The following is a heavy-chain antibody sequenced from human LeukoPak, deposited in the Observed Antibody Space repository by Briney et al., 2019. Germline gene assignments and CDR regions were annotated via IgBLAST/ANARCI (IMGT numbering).Heavy chain of an antibody. V-gene: IGHV4-59*01. CDR1: GGSISSYY. J-gene: IGHJ4*02. D-gene: IGHD1-26*01. Sequence: PSETLSLTCTVSGGSISSYYWSWIRQPPGKGLEWIGYIYYSGSTNYNPSLKSRVTISVDTSKNQFSLKLSSVTAADTAVYYCARSPGRGAYFDYRGQGTLVTVSS. CDR3: ARSPGRGAYFDY. CDR2: IYYSGST.